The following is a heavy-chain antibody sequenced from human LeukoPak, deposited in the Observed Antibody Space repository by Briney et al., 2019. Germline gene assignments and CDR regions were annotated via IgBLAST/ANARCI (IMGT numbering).Heavy chain of an antibody. CDR1: GYTFSNYG. J-gene: IGHJ4*02. CDR2: INTYNGKT. D-gene: IGHD3-22*01. V-gene: IGHV1-18*01. CDR3: ARDGHYDSSDSWTGSDLDY. Sequence: GASVKVSCKASGYTFSNYGITWVRQAPGQGLEWVGWINTYNGKTHYGQKVQGRVTMTTDTTTTTAYLELRSLRSDDTAVYYCARDGHYDSSDSWTGSDLDYWGQGTLVTVSS.